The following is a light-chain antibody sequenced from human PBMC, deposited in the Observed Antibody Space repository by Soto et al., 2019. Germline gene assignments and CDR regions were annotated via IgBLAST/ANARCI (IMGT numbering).Light chain of an antibody. CDR2: DDN. Sequence: QSVLTQPPSVSATPGQKVTISCSGSSSNIGNNYVSWFQQLPGTAPKVLIYDDNNRPSGIPDRFSGSKSGTSATLGITGLQTGDEADYYCGTWDNSLRAWVFGGGTKLTVL. V-gene: IGLV1-51*01. J-gene: IGLJ3*02. CDR3: GTWDNSLRAWV. CDR1: SSNIGNNY.